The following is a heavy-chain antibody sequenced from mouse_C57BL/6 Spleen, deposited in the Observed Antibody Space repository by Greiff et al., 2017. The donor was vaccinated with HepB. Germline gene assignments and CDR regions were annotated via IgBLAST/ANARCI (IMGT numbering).Heavy chain of an antibody. Sequence: QVHVKQPGAELVRPGTSVKLSCKASGYTFTSYWMHWVKQRPGQGLERIGVIDPSDSYTNYNQKFKGKATLPVDTSSSTAYMQLSSLASEVSAVYYCEVGDSNQAWFAYWGQGTLVTVSA. CDR3: EVGDSNQAWFAY. V-gene: IGHV1-59*01. CDR1: GYTFTSYW. D-gene: IGHD2-5*01. CDR2: IDPSDSYT. J-gene: IGHJ3*01.